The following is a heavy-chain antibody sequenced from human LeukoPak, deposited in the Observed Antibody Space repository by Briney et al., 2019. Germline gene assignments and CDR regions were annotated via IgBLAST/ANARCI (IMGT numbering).Heavy chain of an antibody. Sequence: WASVKVSCKVSGYTLTELSMHWVRQAPGQGLEWMGWINPNSGGTNYAQKFQGRVTMTRDTSISTAYMELSRLRSDDTAVYYCARDDYGVFDAFDIWGQGTMVTVSS. CDR2: INPNSGGT. CDR3: ARDDYGVFDAFDI. V-gene: IGHV1-2*02. D-gene: IGHD4-17*01. J-gene: IGHJ3*02. CDR1: GYTLTELS.